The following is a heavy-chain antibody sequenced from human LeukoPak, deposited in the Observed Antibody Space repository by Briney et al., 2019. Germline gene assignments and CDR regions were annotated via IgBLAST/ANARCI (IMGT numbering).Heavy chain of an antibody. CDR1: GASISTYY. V-gene: IGHV4-59*01. D-gene: IGHD3-22*01. J-gene: IGHJ4*02. Sequence: SETLSLTCTVSGASISTYYWSWVRQPPGKGLEWIGYIYYSGNTSYNPSLKSRVTISVDTSKNQSSLRLNSVTAADTAVYYCARVQGMGGYFLIDFWGQGTLVTVSS. CDR2: IYYSGNT. CDR3: ARVQGMGGYFLIDF.